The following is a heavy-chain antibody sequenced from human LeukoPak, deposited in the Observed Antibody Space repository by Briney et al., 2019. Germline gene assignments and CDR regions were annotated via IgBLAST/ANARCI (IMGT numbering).Heavy chain of an antibody. V-gene: IGHV4-34*01. Sequence: PSETLSLTCAVYGGSFSGYYWSWIRQPPGKGLEWIGEINHSGSTNYNPSLKSRVTISVDTSKNQFSLKLSSVTAADTAVYYCARARGYYYDSSGYYHRNWFDPWGQGTPVTVSS. CDR3: ARARGYYYDSSGYYHRNWFDP. D-gene: IGHD3-22*01. J-gene: IGHJ5*02. CDR1: GGSFSGYY. CDR2: INHSGST.